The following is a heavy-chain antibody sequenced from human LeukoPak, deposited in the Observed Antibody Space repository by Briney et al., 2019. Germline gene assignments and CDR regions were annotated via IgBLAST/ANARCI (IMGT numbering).Heavy chain of an antibody. CDR1: GYTFTSYG. CDR2: ISAYNGNT. CDR3: ARSNVDTAMVSRDAFDI. J-gene: IGHJ3*02. V-gene: IGHV1-18*01. D-gene: IGHD5-18*01. Sequence: ASVKVSCKASGYTFTSYGISWVRQAPGQGLEWMGWISAYNGNTNYAQKLQGRVTMTTDTSTSTAYMELRSLRSDDTAVYYCARSNVDTAMVSRDAFDIWGQGTMVTVSS.